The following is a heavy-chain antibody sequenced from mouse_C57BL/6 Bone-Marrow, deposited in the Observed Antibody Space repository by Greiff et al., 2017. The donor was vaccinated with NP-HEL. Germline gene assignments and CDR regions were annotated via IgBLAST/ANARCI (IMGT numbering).Heavy chain of an antibody. Sequence: QVQLKQPGAELVRPGSSVKLSCKASGYTFTSYWMDWVKQRPGQGLEWIGNIYPSDSETHYNQKFKDKATLTVDKSSSTAYMQLSSLTSEDSAVYYCARGGQLRLRQAWFAYWGQGTLVTVSA. J-gene: IGHJ3*01. CDR1: GYTFTSYW. D-gene: IGHD3-2*02. V-gene: IGHV1-61*01. CDR2: IYPSDSET. CDR3: ARGGQLRLRQAWFAY.